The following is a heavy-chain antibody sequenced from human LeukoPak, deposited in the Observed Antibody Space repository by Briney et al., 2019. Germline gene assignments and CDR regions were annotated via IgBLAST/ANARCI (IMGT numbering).Heavy chain of an antibody. CDR1: GFTFSSYA. J-gene: IGHJ4*02. V-gene: IGHV3-23*01. Sequence: GGSLRLSCAASGFTFSSYAMSWVRQAPGKGLEWVSAISGSGGSTYYADSVKGRFTISRDNSKNTLYLQMNSLRAEDTAVYYCAKDGAHYYGSGSYNYWGQGTLVTVSS. CDR2: ISGSGGST. D-gene: IGHD3-10*01. CDR3: AKDGAHYYGSGSYNY.